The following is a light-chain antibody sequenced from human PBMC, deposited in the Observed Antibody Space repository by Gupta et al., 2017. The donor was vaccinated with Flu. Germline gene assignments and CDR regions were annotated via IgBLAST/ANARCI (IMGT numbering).Light chain of an antibody. J-gene: IGKJ5*01. Sequence: GGRVTITCRASQSISSWLAWYQLKPGKAPKLLIYMASSLHSGVPSRFSGSGSGTEFTLTISSLQPDDFAAYYCQQYSTYPITFGQGTRLEMK. V-gene: IGKV1-5*03. CDR3: QQYSTYPIT. CDR1: QSISSW. CDR2: MAS.